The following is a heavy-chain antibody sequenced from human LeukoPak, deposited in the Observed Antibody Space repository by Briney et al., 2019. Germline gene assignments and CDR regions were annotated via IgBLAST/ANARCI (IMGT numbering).Heavy chain of an antibody. CDR1: GFTLSSYW. V-gene: IGHV3-7*01. J-gene: IGHJ4*02. D-gene: IGHD4-17*01. CDR2: IKQDGSEK. Sequence: GGSLRLSCAASGFTLSSYWMSWVRQAPGKGLEWVANIKQDGSEKYYVDSVKGRFTISRDNAKNSLYLQMNSLRAEDTAVYYCVKGPFTVFDYWGQGTLVTVSS. CDR3: VKGPFTVFDY.